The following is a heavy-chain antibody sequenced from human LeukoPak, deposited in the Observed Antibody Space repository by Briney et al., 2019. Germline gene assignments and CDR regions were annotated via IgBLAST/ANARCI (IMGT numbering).Heavy chain of an antibody. D-gene: IGHD6-13*01. CDR2: IKQDGSEK. J-gene: IGHJ6*03. CDR3: ARDQVAGYYSYMAV. V-gene: IGHV3-7*01. CDR1: GFTFSSYW. Sequence: GGSLRLSCAASGFTFSSYWMSWVRRAPGKGLEWVANIKQDGSEKYYVDSVKGRFTISRDNAKNSLYLQMNSLRAEDTAVYYCARDQVAGYYSYMAVWGKGTTVTVSS.